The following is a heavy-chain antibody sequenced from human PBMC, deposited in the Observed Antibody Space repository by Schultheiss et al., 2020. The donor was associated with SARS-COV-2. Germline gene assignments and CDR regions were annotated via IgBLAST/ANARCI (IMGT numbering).Heavy chain of an antibody. D-gene: IGHD6-6*01. CDR1: GGSISSYY. V-gene: IGHV4-59*08. J-gene: IGHJ3*02. CDR3: ASGIAARPGGAFDI. CDR2: IYYSGST. Sequence: SETLSLTCTVSGGSISSYYWSWIRQPPGKGLEWIGYIYYSGSTNYNPSLKSRVTISVDTSKNQFSLKLSSVTAADTAVYYCASGIAARPGGAFDIWGQGTMVTVSS.